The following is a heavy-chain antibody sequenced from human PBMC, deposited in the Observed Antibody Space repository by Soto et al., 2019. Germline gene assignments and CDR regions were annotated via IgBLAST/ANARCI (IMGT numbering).Heavy chain of an antibody. J-gene: IGHJ4*02. V-gene: IGHV2-5*02. CDR2: IYWDGDK. D-gene: IGHD3-16*01. CDR1: GFSLSTRDVG. CDR3: AHCRGGVASF. Sequence: QITLNESGPTLVKPTQTLTLTCTFSGFSLSTRDVGVGWIRQPPGKALEWLGVIYWDGDKRYSPSLKRRLTITEDTSKNQVVLRMTKMDPVDTATYFCAHCRGGVASFWGQGTLVTVSS.